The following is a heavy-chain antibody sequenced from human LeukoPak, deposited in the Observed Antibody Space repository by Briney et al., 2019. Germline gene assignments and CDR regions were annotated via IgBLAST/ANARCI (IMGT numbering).Heavy chain of an antibody. Sequence: SETLSLTCSVPGGYISSYYWRWVRQPPGKGLEWIGYIYYSGYTNYNPSLKSRVTMSVDTSKNQFSLQLSSVTAADTAVYYCARGQAVAGVWGQGTLVTVSS. V-gene: IGHV4-59*01. CDR2: IYYSGYT. CDR1: GGYISSYY. D-gene: IGHD6-19*01. J-gene: IGHJ4*02. CDR3: ARGQAVAGV.